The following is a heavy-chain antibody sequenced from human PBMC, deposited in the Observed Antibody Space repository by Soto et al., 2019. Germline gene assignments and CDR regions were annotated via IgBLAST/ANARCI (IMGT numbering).Heavy chain of an antibody. CDR3: AKVRWELRATIPRGYFDY. J-gene: IGHJ4*02. Sequence: GGSLRLSCAASGFTFSSYAMSWVRQAPGKGLEWVSAISGSGGSTYYADSVKGRFTISRDNSKNTLYLQMNSLRAEDTAVYYCAKVRWELRATIPRGYFDYWGQGTLVTVSS. D-gene: IGHD5-12*01. V-gene: IGHV3-23*01. CDR1: GFTFSSYA. CDR2: ISGSGGST.